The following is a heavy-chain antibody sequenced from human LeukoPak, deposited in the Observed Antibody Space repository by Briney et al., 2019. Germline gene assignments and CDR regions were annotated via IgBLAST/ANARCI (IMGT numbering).Heavy chain of an antibody. Sequence: PGGSLRLSCAASAFSFSKFASIWVRQAPGKGLEWVSAITANGGYTLYADAVKGRFTVSRDNSKNTLYLQINSLRPEDTAMYYCVKDPNGDYIGAFDFWGQGTMVTVSS. CDR3: VKDPNGDYIGAFDF. J-gene: IGHJ3*01. CDR1: AFSFSKFA. V-gene: IGHV3-23*01. CDR2: ITANGGYT. D-gene: IGHD4-17*01.